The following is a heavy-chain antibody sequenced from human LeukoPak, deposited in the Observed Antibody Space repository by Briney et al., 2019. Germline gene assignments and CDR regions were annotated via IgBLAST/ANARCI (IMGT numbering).Heavy chain of an antibody. CDR1: GFTFSSYA. CDR2: ISGSGGST. D-gene: IGHD7-27*01. Sequence: GSLRLSCAASGFTFSSYAMSWVRQAPGKGLEWVSAISGSGGSTYSADSVKGRFTISRDNSKNTLYLQMNSLRAEDTAVYYCAPDGAGEYYYGMDVWGQGTTVTVSS. V-gene: IGHV3-23*01. J-gene: IGHJ6*02. CDR3: APDGAGEYYYGMDV.